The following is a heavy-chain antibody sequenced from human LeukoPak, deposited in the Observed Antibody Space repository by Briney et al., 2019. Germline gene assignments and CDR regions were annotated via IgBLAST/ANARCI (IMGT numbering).Heavy chain of an antibody. D-gene: IGHD3-3*01. V-gene: IGHV1-46*01. J-gene: IGHJ4*02. CDR3: ARGLRFLEWLLYFDY. CDR1: GYTFTSYY. Sequence: ASVKVSCKASGYTFTSYYMHWVRQAPGQGLEWMGIINPSGGNTNYAQKLQGRVTMTTDTSTSTAYMELRSLRSDDTAVYYCARGLRFLEWLLYFDYWGQGTLVTVSS. CDR2: INPSGGNT.